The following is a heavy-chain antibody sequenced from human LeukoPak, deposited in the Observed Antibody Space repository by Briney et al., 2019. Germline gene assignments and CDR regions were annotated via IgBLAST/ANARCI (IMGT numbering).Heavy chain of an antibody. CDR2: VNDRGSGT. J-gene: IGHJ4*02. CDR1: GFTFSSYA. CDR3: IMGYYFDY. Sequence: QPEGSLRLSCAPSGFTFSSYAMNWVRQAPGKGLEWVSGVNDRGSGTYYADSVKGRFTISRDNSKNILNLQMNSLRAEDTAIYYCIMGYYFDYWGQGTLVTVSS. V-gene: IGHV3-23*01.